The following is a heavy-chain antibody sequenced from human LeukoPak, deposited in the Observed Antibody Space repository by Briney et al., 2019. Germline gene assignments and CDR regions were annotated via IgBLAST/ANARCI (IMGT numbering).Heavy chain of an antibody. CDR1: GFTFSDYW. D-gene: IGHD1-26*01. Sequence: GESLRLSCAASGFTFSDYWMHWVRQAPGEGPVWVARINSGGSSTTYADSVKGRFTISRDNAKNTLYLQMDSLRAEDTAIYFCTRRCSGRTPYYFDFWGQGTLVTVSS. CDR3: TRRCSGRTPYYFDF. V-gene: IGHV3-74*03. J-gene: IGHJ4*02. CDR2: INSGGSST.